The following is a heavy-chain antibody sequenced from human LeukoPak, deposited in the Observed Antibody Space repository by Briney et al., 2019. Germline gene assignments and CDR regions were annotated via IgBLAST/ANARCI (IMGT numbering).Heavy chain of an antibody. Sequence: QTGGSLRLSCAASGFTFSSYAMSWVRQAPGKGLEWVSAISGSGGSTYYADSVKGRFTISRDNSKNTLYLQMNSLRAEDTAVYYCARDGLQLWLRGAYYYDSSGYYIGDYWGQGTLVTVSS. CDR1: GFTFSSYA. D-gene: IGHD3-22*01. J-gene: IGHJ4*02. V-gene: IGHV3-23*01. CDR2: ISGSGGST. CDR3: ARDGLQLWLRGAYYYDSSGYYIGDY.